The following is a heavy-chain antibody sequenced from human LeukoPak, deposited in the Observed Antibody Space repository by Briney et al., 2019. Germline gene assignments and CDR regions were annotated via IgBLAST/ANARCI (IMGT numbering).Heavy chain of an antibody. Sequence: GGSLRLSCAASGFTFSSFDTHWVRQPTGQGLEWVSTIGTASDTYFPGSVEGRFTLSRDNAKNSLYLQMNSLTAGDTAVYYCARGPPRGKYYYMDVWGKGTTVTVSS. CDR2: IGTASDT. D-gene: IGHD1-1*01. V-gene: IGHV3-13*01. CDR1: GFTFSSFD. J-gene: IGHJ6*03. CDR3: ARGPPRGKYYYMDV.